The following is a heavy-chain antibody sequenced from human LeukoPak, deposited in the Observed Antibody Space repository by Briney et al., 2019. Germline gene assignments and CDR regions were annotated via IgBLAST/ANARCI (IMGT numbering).Heavy chain of an antibody. V-gene: IGHV1-2*02. Sequence: GASVKVSCKASGYTFTGYYMHWVRQAPGQGLEWMGWINPNSGGTNYAQKFQGRVTMTRDTSISAAYMEVSRLTSDDTAVFYCAREGSGYPYWGQGTLVTVSS. D-gene: IGHD5-12*01. J-gene: IGHJ4*02. CDR2: INPNSGGT. CDR3: AREGSGYPY. CDR1: GYTFTGYY.